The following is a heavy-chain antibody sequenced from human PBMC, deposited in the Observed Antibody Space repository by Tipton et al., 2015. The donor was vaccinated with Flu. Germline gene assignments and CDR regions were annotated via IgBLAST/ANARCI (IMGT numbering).Heavy chain of an antibody. J-gene: IGHJ5*01. CDR1: GDSIGSPYF. CDR2: VHRSGNG. Sequence: TLSLTCSVSGDSIGSPYFWGWIRKPPGGGLEWIGNVHRSGNGYYKPSLKSRVSISVDTSKNQFSLELTSVTAADTAVYYCAGRDYSNYVSEPHNWFDSWGQGILVTVSS. CDR3: AGRDYSNYVSEPHNWFDS. V-gene: IGHV4-38-2*01. D-gene: IGHD4-11*01.